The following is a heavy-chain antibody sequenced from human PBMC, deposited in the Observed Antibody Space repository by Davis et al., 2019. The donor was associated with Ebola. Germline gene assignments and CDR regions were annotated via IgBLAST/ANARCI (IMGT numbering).Heavy chain of an antibody. V-gene: IGHV3-23*01. CDR3: ARVKDYSHDY. CDR2: ISGSGGST. J-gene: IGHJ4*02. CDR1: GFTFSSYA. Sequence: GESLKISCAASGFTFSSYAMSWVRQAPGKGLEWVSAISGSGGSTYYADSVKGRFTISRDNSKNTLYLQMNSLRVEDTAVYYCARVKDYSHDYWGQGTLVTVSS. D-gene: IGHD2-15*01.